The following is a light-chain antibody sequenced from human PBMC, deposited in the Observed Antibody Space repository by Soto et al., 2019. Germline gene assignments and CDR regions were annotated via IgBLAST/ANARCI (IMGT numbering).Light chain of an antibody. CDR3: QQGSTWPWT. J-gene: IGKJ1*01. CDR2: DAS. CDR1: HSVSSY. V-gene: IGKV3-11*01. Sequence: EIVITQSPATLSVSPGERATLSCRASHSVSSYLALYQQKPGQAPRLLIYDASNRATGIPARFSGSGSGTDFTLIISSLEPEDFAVYYCQQGSTWPWTFGQGTKVDIK.